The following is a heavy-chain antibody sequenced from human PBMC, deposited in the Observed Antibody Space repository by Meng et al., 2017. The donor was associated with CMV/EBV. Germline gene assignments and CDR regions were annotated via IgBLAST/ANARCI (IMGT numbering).Heavy chain of an antibody. J-gene: IGHJ4*02. D-gene: IGHD3-22*01. CDR2: IYYSGST. Sequence: GSLRLSCTVSGGSISSYYWSWIRQPPGKGLEWIGYIYYSGSTNYNPSLKSRVTISVDTSKNQFYLKLSSVTAADTAVYYCARYLGWSEYYYDSSGPSGLGYFDYWGQGTLVTVSS. V-gene: IGHV4-59*01. CDR3: ARYLGWSEYYYDSSGPSGLGYFDY. CDR1: GGSISSYY.